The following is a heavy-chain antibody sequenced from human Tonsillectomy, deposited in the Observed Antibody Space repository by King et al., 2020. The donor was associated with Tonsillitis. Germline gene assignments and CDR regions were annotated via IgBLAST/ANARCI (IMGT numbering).Heavy chain of an antibody. Sequence: VQLVESGGGVVQPGGSLRLSCAASGFIFRSYGVHWVRQAPGKGLEWVTVISSDGSNEKYADSVKGRFTVSRDNFKNTLYLQMDSLKADDTAIYFCARERTYSSRWGIDYWGQGTPVTASS. J-gene: IGHJ4*02. V-gene: IGHV3-33*05. D-gene: IGHD6-19*01. CDR2: ISSDGSNE. CDR1: GFIFRSYG. CDR3: ARERTYSSRWGIDY.